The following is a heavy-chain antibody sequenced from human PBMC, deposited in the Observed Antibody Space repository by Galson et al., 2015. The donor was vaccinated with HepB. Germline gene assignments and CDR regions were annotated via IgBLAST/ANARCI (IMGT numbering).Heavy chain of an antibody. CDR2: ISSSSSTI. D-gene: IGHD3-22*01. CDR1: GFIFSNYY. CDR3: ARDEWHYDSSGYYYYYGMDV. V-gene: IGHV3-11*04. J-gene: IGHJ6*02. Sequence: SLRLSCAASGFIFSNYYMNWIRQVPGKGLEWVSYISSSSSTIYYADSVKGRFTISRDNAKNSLYLQMNSLRAEDTAVYYCARDEWHYDSSGYYYYYGMDVWGQGTTVTVSS.